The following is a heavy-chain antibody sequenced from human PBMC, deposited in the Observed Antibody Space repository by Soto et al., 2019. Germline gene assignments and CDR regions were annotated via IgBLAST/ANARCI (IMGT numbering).Heavy chain of an antibody. CDR2: IYYSGST. J-gene: IGHJ3*02. CDR1: GGSISSGGYY. D-gene: IGHD3-9*01. V-gene: IGHV4-31*03. CDR3: ATRYFDWFRDAFDI. Sequence: NPSETLSLTCTVSGGSISSGGYYWSWIRQHPGKGLEWIGYIYYSGSTYYNPSLKSRVTISVDTSKNQFSLKLSSVTAADTAVYYCATRYFDWFRDAFDIWGQGTMVTVSS.